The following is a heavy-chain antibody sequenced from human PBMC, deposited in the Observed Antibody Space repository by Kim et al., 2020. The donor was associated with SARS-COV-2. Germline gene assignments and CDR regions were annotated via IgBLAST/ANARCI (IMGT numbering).Heavy chain of an antibody. V-gene: IGHV1-69*04. Sequence: YAQKLQGRATITADKATSTAYMELSSLRPEYTAVYYCAREKAGTTRHFDYWGQGTLVTVSS. J-gene: IGHJ4*02. D-gene: IGHD6-19*01. CDR3: AREKAGTTRHFDY.